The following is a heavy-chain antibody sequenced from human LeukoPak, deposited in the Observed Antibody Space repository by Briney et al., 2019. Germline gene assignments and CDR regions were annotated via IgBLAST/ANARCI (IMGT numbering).Heavy chain of an antibody. Sequence: SETLSLTCTVSGYSISSGYYWGWIRQPPGKGLEWIGSIYHSGSTYYNPSLKSRVTISVDTSKNQFSLKLSSVTAADTAVYYCARGWAAAAATRDYWGQGTLVTVSS. V-gene: IGHV4-38-2*02. CDR3: ARGWAAAAATRDY. J-gene: IGHJ4*02. CDR1: GYSISSGYY. D-gene: IGHD6-13*01. CDR2: IYHSGST.